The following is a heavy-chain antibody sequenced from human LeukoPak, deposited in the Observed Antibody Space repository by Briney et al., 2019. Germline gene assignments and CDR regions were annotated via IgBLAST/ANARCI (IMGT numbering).Heavy chain of an antibody. D-gene: IGHD3-9*01. J-gene: IGHJ4*02. Sequence: SETLSLTCAVYGGSFRGYYWRWVRQTPGKGVEWIGEINNRGSTNYNPSLKSRVTISVDTSKNQFSLKLSSVTAADTAVYYCARGLRYFESDYWGQGTLVTVSS. CDR2: INNRGST. CDR3: ARGLRYFESDY. V-gene: IGHV4-34*01. CDR1: GGSFRGYY.